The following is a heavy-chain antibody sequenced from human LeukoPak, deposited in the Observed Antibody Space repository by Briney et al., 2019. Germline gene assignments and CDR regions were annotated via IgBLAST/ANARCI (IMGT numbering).Heavy chain of an antibody. Sequence: SETLSLTCAVYGGSFSGYYWSWIRQPPGKGLEWIGEINHSGSTNYNPSLKSRVTISVDTSKNQFSLKLSSVTAADTAVYCCARGLGGATYFDYWGQGTLVTVSS. D-gene: IGHD1-26*01. CDR1: GGSFSGYY. CDR2: INHSGST. V-gene: IGHV4-34*01. CDR3: ARGLGGATYFDY. J-gene: IGHJ4*02.